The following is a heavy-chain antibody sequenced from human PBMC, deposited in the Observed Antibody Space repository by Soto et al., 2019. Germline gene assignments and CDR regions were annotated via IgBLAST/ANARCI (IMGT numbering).Heavy chain of an antibody. V-gene: IGHV3-74*01. D-gene: IGHD3-16*02. CDR1: GFTFSSYW. CDR2: INSDGSIT. Sequence: GGSLRLSCAASGFTFSSYWMHWVRQVPEKGLVWVSRINSDGSITNYADAVKGRFTISRDNVKNTLYLQMNSLRAEDTAVYYCVRYPRSVGGSYRPDYWGQGTLVTVSS. CDR3: VRYPRSVGGSYRPDY. J-gene: IGHJ4*02.